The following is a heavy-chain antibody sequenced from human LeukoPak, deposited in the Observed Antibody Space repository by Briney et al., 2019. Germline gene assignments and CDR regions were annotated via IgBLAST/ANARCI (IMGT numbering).Heavy chain of an antibody. CDR1: AFTFSSYG. V-gene: IGHV3-33*01. J-gene: IGHJ4*02. CDR2: IWYDGSNT. D-gene: IGHD5/OR15-5a*01. CDR3: ARDRSTTHFDY. Sequence: GSLRLSCAASAFTFSSYGMHWVRQAPGTRLEWVALIWYDGSNTYYADSVKGRFTISRDNSKHTLFLQMDSLRAEDTAVYYCARDRSTTHFDYWGQGTLVTVSS.